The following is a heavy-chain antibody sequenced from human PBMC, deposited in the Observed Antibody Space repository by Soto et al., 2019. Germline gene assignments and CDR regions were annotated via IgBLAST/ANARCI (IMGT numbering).Heavy chain of an antibody. CDR1: GGSISSGGYS. CDR3: ARKMPTMIVVVIQNWFDP. Sequence: SETLSLTCTVSGGSISSGGYSWSWIRQPPGKGLEWIGYIYHSGSTYYNPSLKSRVTISVDTSKNQFSLKLSSVTAADTAVYYCARKMPTMIVVVIQNWFDPWGQGTLVTVSS. D-gene: IGHD3-22*01. V-gene: IGHV4-30-2*01. CDR2: IYHSGST. J-gene: IGHJ5*02.